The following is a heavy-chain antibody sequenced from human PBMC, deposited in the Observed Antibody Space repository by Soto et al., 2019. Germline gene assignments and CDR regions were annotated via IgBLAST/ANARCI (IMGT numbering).Heavy chain of an antibody. Sequence: QVQLQESGPGLVKPSETLFLTCTVSGGSISSYYWSWIRQPPGKGLEWIGYIYYSGSTNYNPSLKSRVTISVDTSKNQFSLKLSSVTAADTAVYYCARRYGMAWDYWGQGTLVTVSS. CDR3: ARRYGMAWDY. CDR1: GGSISSYY. CDR2: IYYSGST. V-gene: IGHV4-59*08. D-gene: IGHD2-8*01. J-gene: IGHJ4*02.